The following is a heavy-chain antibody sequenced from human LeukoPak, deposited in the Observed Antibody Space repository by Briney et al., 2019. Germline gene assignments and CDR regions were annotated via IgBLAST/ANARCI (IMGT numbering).Heavy chain of an antibody. CDR3: ARASIVVVPAALFDY. V-gene: IGHV4-34*01. CDR1: GGSISSYY. D-gene: IGHD2-2*01. J-gene: IGHJ4*02. Sequence: PSETLSLTCTVSGGSISSYYWSWIRQPPGKGLEWIGEINHSGSTNYNPSLKSRVTISVDTSKNQFSLKLSSVTAADTAVYYCARASIVVVPAALFDYWGQGTLVTVSS. CDR2: INHSGST.